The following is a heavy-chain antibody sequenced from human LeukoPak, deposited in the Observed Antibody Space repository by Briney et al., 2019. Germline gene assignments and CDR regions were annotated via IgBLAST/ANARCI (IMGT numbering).Heavy chain of an antibody. Sequence: GRSLRLSCAASGFIFSSYEMNWVRQAPGNGLEWVSYISSSDSTISYADSVRGRFTISRDHAENSLYLQMNSLRAEDTAVYYCARDNDYGDPDYWGQGTLVTVSS. V-gene: IGHV3-48*03. J-gene: IGHJ4*02. CDR2: ISSSDSTI. D-gene: IGHD4-17*01. CDR3: ARDNDYGDPDY. CDR1: GFIFSSYE.